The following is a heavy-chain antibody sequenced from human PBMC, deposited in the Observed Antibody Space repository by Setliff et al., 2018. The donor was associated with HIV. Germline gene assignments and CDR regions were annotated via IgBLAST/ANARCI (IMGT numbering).Heavy chain of an antibody. J-gene: IGHJ4*02. D-gene: IGHD3-16*01. V-gene: IGHV3-74*01. Sequence: PGGSLRLSCAASGFTFSASWMHWVRQAPGKGLVWVSRLSSDGSDTRYADSVKGRFTISRDNAKNLLYLQMNSLRDEDSAVYYCARDLGGAGPTTFNFWGQGTLVTVSS. CDR1: GFTFSASW. CDR2: LSSDGSDT. CDR3: ARDLGGAGPTTFNF.